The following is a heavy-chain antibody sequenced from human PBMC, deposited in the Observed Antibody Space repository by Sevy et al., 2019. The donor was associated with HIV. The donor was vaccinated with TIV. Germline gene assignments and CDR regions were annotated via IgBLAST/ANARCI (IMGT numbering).Heavy chain of an antibody. J-gene: IGHJ4*02. Sequence: SETLSLTCTVSGYSINNGYYWGWIRQPPGKGLEWIGTIYHSGSTYYNPSLESRVTISVDTSKNQFSLNLTSVTAADTAVYYCVRDIASVDYWGQGTLVTVSS. CDR3: VRDIASVDY. CDR2: IYHSGST. D-gene: IGHD6-13*01. CDR1: GYSINNGYY. V-gene: IGHV4-38-2*02.